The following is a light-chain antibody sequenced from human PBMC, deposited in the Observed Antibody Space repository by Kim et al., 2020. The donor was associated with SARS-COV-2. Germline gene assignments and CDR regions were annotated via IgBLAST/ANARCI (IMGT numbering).Light chain of an antibody. CDR1: SSDVGGYNY. V-gene: IGLV2-14*01. Sequence: QSALTQPASVSGSPGQSITISCTGTSSDVGGYNYVSWYQQHPGKAPKLMIYDVSKRPSGVSNRFSGSKSGNTASLTISGLQAEDEAYYYCSSYTSSSTGVFGGGTQLTVL. CDR2: DVS. J-gene: IGLJ3*02. CDR3: SSYTSSSTGV.